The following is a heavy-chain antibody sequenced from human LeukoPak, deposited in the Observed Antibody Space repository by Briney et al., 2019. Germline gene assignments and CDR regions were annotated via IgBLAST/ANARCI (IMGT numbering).Heavy chain of an antibody. V-gene: IGHV3-23*01. J-gene: IGHJ3*02. CDR2: ISGRGDTT. CDR3: AREGSDAFDI. Sequence: GGTLRLSCAGSGFTFSTYGMSWVRQAPGKGLEWVSRISGRGDTTNYADSVKGRFTISRDNAKNSLYLQMNSLRAEDTAVYYCAREGSDAFDIWGQGTMVTVSS. CDR1: GFTFSTYG.